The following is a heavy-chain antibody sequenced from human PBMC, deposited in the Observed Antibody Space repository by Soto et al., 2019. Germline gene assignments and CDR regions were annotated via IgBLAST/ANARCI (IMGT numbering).Heavy chain of an antibody. J-gene: IGHJ4*02. CDR1: GFTFTGHY. D-gene: IGHD1-1*01. CDR2: INPNSGGT. CDR3: AKSGSLFRHSLGSFDY. Sequence: ASVKVSCKASGFTFTGHYIHWVRQAPGQGLEWMGWINPNSGGTSYAQKFQGRLTMTTDTSITTAYMELSRLSSDDTAFYYCAKSGSLFRHSLGSFDYWGQGTLVTVSS. V-gene: IGHV1-2*02.